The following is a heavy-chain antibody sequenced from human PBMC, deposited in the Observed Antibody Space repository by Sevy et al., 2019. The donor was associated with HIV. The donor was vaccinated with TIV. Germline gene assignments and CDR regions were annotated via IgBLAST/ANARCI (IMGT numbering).Heavy chain of an antibody. D-gene: IGHD2-2*01. CDR2: ISAYNGNT. CDR3: ARVSFTCSSTSCLHDAFDI. CDR1: GYTFTCYG. V-gene: IGHV1-18*01. J-gene: IGHJ3*02. Sequence: ASVKVSCKASGYTFTCYGISWVRQAPGQGLEWMGWISAYNGNTNYAQMLQGRVTMTTDTSTSTAYMELRSLRSHDTAVYYCARVSFTCSSTSCLHDAFDIWGQGPMVTVSS.